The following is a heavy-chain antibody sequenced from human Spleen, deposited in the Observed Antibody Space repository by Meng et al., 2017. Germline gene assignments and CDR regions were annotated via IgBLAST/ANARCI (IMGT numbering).Heavy chain of an antibody. CDR3: ASGDPDY. D-gene: IGHD3-10*01. CDR2: INPNNGGT. CDR1: VYTFSDYY. Sequence: QVQLVQAGAGVKQPGASVVVSCEASVYTFSDYYIHWVRQAPGQGLEWMGRINPNNGGTNYAQNFEGRATMTSDTSTSTVYMELSGLRSDDTAVYYCASGDPDYWGQGTLVTVSS. J-gene: IGHJ4*02. V-gene: IGHV1-2*06.